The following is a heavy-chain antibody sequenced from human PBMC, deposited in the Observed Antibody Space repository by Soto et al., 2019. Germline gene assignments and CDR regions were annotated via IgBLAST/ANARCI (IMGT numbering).Heavy chain of an antibody. CDR3: ARCPSALWFGESERDDAFDI. CDR1: GFTVSSNY. V-gene: IGHV3-66*01. J-gene: IGHJ3*02. Sequence: EVQLVESGGGLVQPGGSLRLSCAASGFTVSSNYMSWVRQAPGKGLEWVSVIYSGGSTYYADSVKGRFTISRDNSKNTLYLQMNSLRAEDTAVYYCARCPSALWFGESERDDAFDIWGQGTMVTVSS. CDR2: IYSGGST. D-gene: IGHD3-10*01.